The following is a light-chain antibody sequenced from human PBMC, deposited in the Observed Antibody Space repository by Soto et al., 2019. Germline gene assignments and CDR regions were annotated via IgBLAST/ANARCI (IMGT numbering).Light chain of an antibody. Sequence: DIQMTQSPSTVSASVGDRVTITCRASQSIGNWLAWYQQKPGEAPKLLIYKASTLDSGVPSRFSGSGSGTEFTITISSLQPDDFATYYCQQYDSYSYTFGQGTKLEIK. CDR1: QSIGNW. V-gene: IGKV1-5*03. CDR2: KAS. CDR3: QQYDSYSYT. J-gene: IGKJ2*01.